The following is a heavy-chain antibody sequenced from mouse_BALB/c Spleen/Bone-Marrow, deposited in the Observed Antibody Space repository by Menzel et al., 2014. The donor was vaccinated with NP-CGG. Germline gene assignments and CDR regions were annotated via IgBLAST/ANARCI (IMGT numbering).Heavy chain of an antibody. J-gene: IGHJ3*01. V-gene: IGHV1S132*01. Sequence: QVQLQQSGAEVVNPGASVKLSCRTSGHTFTNYWIQWVKQRPGQGLGWIGEIFPGTDTTYYNEKFKDKATLTIDTSSSTAYVQLSNLTSEDSAVYFCARNYDYDEGAWFTYWGQGTLVTVSA. CDR1: GHTFTNYW. CDR2: IFPGTDTT. D-gene: IGHD2-4*01. CDR3: ARNYDYDEGAWFTY.